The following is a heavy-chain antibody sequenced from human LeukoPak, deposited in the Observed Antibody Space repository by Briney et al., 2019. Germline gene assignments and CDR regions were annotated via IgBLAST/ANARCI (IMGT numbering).Heavy chain of an antibody. CDR3: ARDAVAGIEAGDYFDY. Sequence: PGGPLRLSCAASGFTFSSYAMHWVRQAPGKGLEWVAVISYDGSNKYYADSVKGRFTISRDNSKNTLYLQMNSLRAEDTAVYYCARDAVAGIEAGDYFDYWGQGTLVTVSS. CDR2: ISYDGSNK. V-gene: IGHV3-30*04. D-gene: IGHD6-19*01. J-gene: IGHJ4*02. CDR1: GFTFSSYA.